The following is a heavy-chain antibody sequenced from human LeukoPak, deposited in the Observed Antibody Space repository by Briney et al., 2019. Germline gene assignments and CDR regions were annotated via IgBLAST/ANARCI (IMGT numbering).Heavy chain of an antibody. CDR2: INPNSGGT. CDR1: GYTFTGYY. V-gene: IGHV1-2*02. D-gene: IGHD3-3*01. CDR3: ARLPDFWSGKRRLAKVHDFDY. J-gene: IGHJ4*02. Sequence: ASVKVSCKASGYTFTGYYMHWGRQAPGQGLEWMGWINPNSGGTNYAQKFQGRVTMTRDTSISTAYMELSRLRSDDTAVYYCARLPDFWSGKRRLAKVHDFDYWGQGTLVTVSS.